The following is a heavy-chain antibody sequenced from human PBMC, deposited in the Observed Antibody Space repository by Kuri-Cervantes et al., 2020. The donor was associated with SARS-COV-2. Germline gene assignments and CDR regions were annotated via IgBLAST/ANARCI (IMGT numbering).Heavy chain of an antibody. Sequence: GEALKISCAASGFTFSNAWMSWVRQAPGKGLEWVGRIKSKTDGGTTDYAAPVKGRFTISRDDSKTTLYLQMNSLNTEDTAVYYCTTDPWYSSSWYVLWHWGQGTLVTVSS. J-gene: IGHJ4*02. CDR2: IKSKTDGGTT. D-gene: IGHD6-13*01. V-gene: IGHV3-15*01. CDR3: TTDPWYSSSWYVLWH. CDR1: GFTFSNAW.